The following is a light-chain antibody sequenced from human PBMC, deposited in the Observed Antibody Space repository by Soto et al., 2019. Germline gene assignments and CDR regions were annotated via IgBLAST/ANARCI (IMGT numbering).Light chain of an antibody. J-gene: IGKJ3*01. CDR2: AAV. Sequence: DIQMTQSPSSLSASVGDRVTITCRASQGIGNYLAWYQQKPGNVPKLLIYAAVTLQSGVPSRFSGSGSGTDFTLTISSLQPEDVATYYCQKYNSAPLVTFGPGTKVDIK. CDR1: QGIGNY. V-gene: IGKV1-27*01. CDR3: QKYNSAPLVT.